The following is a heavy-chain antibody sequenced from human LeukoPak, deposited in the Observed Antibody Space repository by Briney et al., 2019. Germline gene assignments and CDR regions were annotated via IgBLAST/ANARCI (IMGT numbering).Heavy chain of an antibody. CDR1: GGTFSRYA. V-gene: IGHV1-69*04. CDR3: ARFITYDYSNYLHGLYYGMDV. CDR2: IIPILGIA. D-gene: IGHD4-4*01. Sequence: GSSVKVSCKASGGTFSRYAISWVRPAAGQGLAWMGRIIPILGIANYAQKFQGRVTITADKSTSTAYMELSSLRSEDTAVYYCARFITYDYSNYLHGLYYGMDVWGQGTTVTVSS. J-gene: IGHJ6*02.